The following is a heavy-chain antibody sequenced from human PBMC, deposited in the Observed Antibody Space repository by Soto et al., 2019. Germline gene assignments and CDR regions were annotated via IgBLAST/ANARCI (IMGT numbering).Heavy chain of an antibody. CDR3: ARLRIATNNYKWFDP. V-gene: IGHV4-31*03. CDR1: GAALNSGNYY. CDR2: IYVTGAV. Sequence: NPSETLSLTCSVSGAALNSGNYYWSWIRQFPGKGLEWIGHIYVTGAVDYNPSLRDRITISQDTSERQFSLNLRLVTAADTAVYYCARLRIATNNYKWFDPWGRGTLVTVSS. D-gene: IGHD2-21*01. J-gene: IGHJ5*02.